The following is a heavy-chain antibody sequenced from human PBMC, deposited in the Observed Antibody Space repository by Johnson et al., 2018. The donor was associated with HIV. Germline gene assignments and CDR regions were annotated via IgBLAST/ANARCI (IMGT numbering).Heavy chain of an antibody. CDR3: ARGSYDGDSFDI. CDR1: RFTVSSNY. D-gene: IGHD1-26*01. Sequence: VQLVESGGGLVQPGGSLRLSCAASRFTVSSNYMSWVRQAPGKGLEWVSVIYSGGSTYYADSVKGRFTISRDNSKNTLYLQLNSLRAGDTALYYCARGSYDGDSFDIWGQGTIVTVSS. CDR2: IYSGGST. V-gene: IGHV3-66*01. J-gene: IGHJ3*02.